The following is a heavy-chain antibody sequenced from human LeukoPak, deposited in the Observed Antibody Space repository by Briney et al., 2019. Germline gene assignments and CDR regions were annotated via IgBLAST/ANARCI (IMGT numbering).Heavy chain of an antibody. CDR1: SGSISSSSSYY. CDR2: IYYSGKT. Sequence: SETLSLTCTVSSGSISSSSSYYWGWIRQPPGKGVEWIGSIYYSGKTYYNPSLKSRVTISVDTSKNQFSLKLSSVTAADTAVYYCARHLKGYCSNGVCSDAFDIWGQGTMVTVSS. D-gene: IGHD2-8*01. J-gene: IGHJ3*02. V-gene: IGHV4-39*01. CDR3: ARHLKGYCSNGVCSDAFDI.